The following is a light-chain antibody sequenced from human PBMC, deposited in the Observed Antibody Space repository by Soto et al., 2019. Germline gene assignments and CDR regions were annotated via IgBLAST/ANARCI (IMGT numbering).Light chain of an antibody. CDR1: SSNIGSNT. CDR2: SNN. Sequence: QAVLTQPRSASGSLGQRVTISCSGSSSNIGSNTVNWYQQLPGTAPKLLIYSNNQRPSGVPDRFSGSKSGTSASLAISGLQSEDEADYYCAAWDDSLNGLYVFGTGTKVTVL. J-gene: IGLJ1*01. V-gene: IGLV1-44*01. CDR3: AAWDDSLNGLYV.